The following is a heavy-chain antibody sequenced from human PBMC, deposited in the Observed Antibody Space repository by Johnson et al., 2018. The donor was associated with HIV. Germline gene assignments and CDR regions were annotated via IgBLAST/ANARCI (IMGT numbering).Heavy chain of an antibody. V-gene: IGHV3-11*04. D-gene: IGHD2-15*01. CDR2: ISSRGIPI. J-gene: IGHJ3*02. CDR1: GFTFSNYY. Sequence: QEQLVESGGGLVKPGGSLRLSCAASGFTFSNYYMSWIRQAPGKGLEWISYISSRGIPIYYADSVKGRFTVSRDNAKNSMYLQMNSLRADDTAVYYCAWAGRCCRGGGCDEQPPGGPNVAFDMWVQGTMVTVSS. CDR3: AWAGRCCRGGGCDEQPPGGPNVAFDM.